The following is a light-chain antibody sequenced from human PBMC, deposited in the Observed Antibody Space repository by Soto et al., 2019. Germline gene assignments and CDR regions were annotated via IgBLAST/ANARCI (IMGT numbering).Light chain of an antibody. Sequence: EVVMTQSPATLSVSPGERATLSCRASQSIGGNLAWYQQKPGQTPRLLIYAASIRATDVPARFSGRGSGTEFPLTISGLQSDDFSGFFCQQHYNKRPWTFGHGTKVE. J-gene: IGKJ1*01. CDR3: QQHYNKRPWT. CDR1: QSIGGN. CDR2: AAS. V-gene: IGKV3-15*01.